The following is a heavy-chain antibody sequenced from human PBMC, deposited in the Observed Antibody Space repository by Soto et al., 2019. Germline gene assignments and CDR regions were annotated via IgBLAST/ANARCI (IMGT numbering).Heavy chain of an antibody. V-gene: IGHV3-23*01. D-gene: IGHD6-19*01. CDR3: AKGRYSSGWYYFDY. J-gene: IGHJ4*02. Sequence: GGSLRLSCAASGFTFSSYAMSWVRQAPGKGLEWVSAISGSGGSTYYADSVKGRFTISRDNSKNTLYLQRNSLRAEDTAVYYCAKGRYSSGWYYFDYWGQGTLVTVSS. CDR1: GFTFSSYA. CDR2: ISGSGGST.